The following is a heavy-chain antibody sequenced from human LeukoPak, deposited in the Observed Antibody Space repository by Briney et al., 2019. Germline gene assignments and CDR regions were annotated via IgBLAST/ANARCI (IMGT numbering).Heavy chain of an antibody. V-gene: IGHV3-48*03. D-gene: IGHD3-16*01. CDR2: ISSSGSNI. CDR3: ARDPARGGY. CDR1: GFTFSSYE. Sequence: GGSLRLSCAASGFTFSSYEMNWVRQAPGKGLEWVSYISSSGSNIYYADSVKGRFTISRDNAKNSLYLRMNSLRAEDTAVYYCARDPARGGYWGQGTLVTVSS. J-gene: IGHJ4*02.